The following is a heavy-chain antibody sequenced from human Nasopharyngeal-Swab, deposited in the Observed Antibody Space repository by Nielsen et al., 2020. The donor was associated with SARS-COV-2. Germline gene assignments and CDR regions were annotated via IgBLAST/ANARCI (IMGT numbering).Heavy chain of an antibody. D-gene: IGHD3-3*01. CDR3: ARAPTGTIFGVVLLYYYGMDV. CDR2: MNPNSGNT. J-gene: IGHJ6*02. CDR1: GYTFTSYD. Sequence: ASVKVSCKASGYTFTSYDINWVRQATGQGLEWMGWMNPNSGNTGYAQKFQGRVIMTRNTSISTAYMELSSLRSEDTAVYYCARAPTGTIFGVVLLYYYGMDVWGQGTTVTVSS. V-gene: IGHV1-8*01.